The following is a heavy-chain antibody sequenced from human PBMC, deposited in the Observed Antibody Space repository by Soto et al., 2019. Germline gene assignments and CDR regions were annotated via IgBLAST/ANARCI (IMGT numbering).Heavy chain of an antibody. CDR2: IYYSGST. J-gene: IGHJ5*02. D-gene: IGHD6-19*01. V-gene: IGHV4-31*03. CDR1: GGSISSGGYY. CDR3: ARVTGTNWSGWSFDP. Sequence: SETLSLTCTVSGGSISSGGYYWSWIRQHPGKGLEWIGYIYYSGSTYYNPSLKSRVTISVDTSKNQFSLKLSSVTAADTAVYYCARVTGTNWSGWSFDPWGQGXLVTVYS.